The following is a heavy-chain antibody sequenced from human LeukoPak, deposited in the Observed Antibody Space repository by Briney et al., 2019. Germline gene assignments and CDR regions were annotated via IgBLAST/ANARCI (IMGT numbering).Heavy chain of an antibody. CDR2: ISSCGSTI. J-gene: IGHJ4*02. Sequence: GGSLRLSCAASGFTFSSYEMNWVRQAPGKGLEWVSYISSCGSTIYYADSVKGRFTISRDNAKNSLYLQMNSLRAEDTAVYYFARRVGSWDYWGQGTLVTVSS. D-gene: IGHD5-24*01. CDR1: GFTFSSYE. V-gene: IGHV3-48*03. CDR3: ARRVGSWDY.